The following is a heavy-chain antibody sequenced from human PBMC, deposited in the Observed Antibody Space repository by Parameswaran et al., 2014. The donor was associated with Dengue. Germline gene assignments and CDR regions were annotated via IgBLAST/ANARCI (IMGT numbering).Heavy chain of an antibody. D-gene: IGHD2-21*01. CDR3: ARAYCGGDCFDY. J-gene: IGHJ4*02. CDR2: ISYDGSNK. CDR1: GFTFSSYA. Sequence: LSLTCAASGFTFSSYAMHWVRQAPGKGLEWVAVISYDGSNKYYADSVKGRFTISRDNSKNTLYLQMNSLRAKDTAVYYCARAYCGGDCFDYWGQGTLVTVSS. V-gene: IGHV3-30*14.